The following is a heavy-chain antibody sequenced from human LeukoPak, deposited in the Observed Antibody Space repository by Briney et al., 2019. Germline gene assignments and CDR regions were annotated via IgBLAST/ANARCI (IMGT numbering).Heavy chain of an antibody. CDR2: IYYSGRT. V-gene: IGHV4-39*01. Sequence: SETLSLTCSVSGDSISTTNYYWAWIRQPAGKGPEWIGNIYYSGRTLYNPSLWGRVTISADRTKNQFSLTVSSVTAADTAVYFCARPESGGYYFDKWGQGTLVSVSS. J-gene: IGHJ4*02. CDR3: ARPESGGYYFDK. CDR1: GDSISTTNYY. D-gene: IGHD3-22*01.